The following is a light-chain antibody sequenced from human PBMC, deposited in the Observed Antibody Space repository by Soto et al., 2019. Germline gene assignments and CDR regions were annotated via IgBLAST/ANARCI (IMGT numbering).Light chain of an antibody. CDR1: QSISSN. Sequence: EIVMTQSPATLSVSPGERATLSCRAIQSISSNLAWYQQKPGQAPRLLMFRTSSRATGFPARFSGSGSGTEFNLTISSLQSEDFGVYYCQQYNNWPRATFGGGTWWIS. J-gene: IGKJ4*01. CDR3: QQYNNWPRAT. V-gene: IGKV3-15*01. CDR2: RTS.